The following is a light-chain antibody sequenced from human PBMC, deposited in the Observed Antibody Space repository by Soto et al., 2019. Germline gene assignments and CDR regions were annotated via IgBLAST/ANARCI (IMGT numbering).Light chain of an antibody. Sequence: TQSPGTLSLSPGERATLSCRASQSVSSFYLAWYQQRAGQAPRLLIYGASTRATGIPDRFSGSGSGTDFILTISRLEPEDFAVYYCQQYGDWPRTFGQGTKVEIK. CDR3: QQYGDWPRT. V-gene: IGKV3-20*01. CDR2: GAS. J-gene: IGKJ1*01. CDR1: QSVSSFY.